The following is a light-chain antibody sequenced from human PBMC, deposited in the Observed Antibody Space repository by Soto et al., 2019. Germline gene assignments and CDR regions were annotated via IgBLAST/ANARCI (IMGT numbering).Light chain of an antibody. CDR1: QSVSSSY. CDR2: GAS. CDR3: QQYGSSPIT. J-gene: IGKJ5*01. Sequence: EIVLTQSPGTLSLSPGERATLSCRASQSVSSSYLAWYQQKPGQTPRLLIYGASSRATGIPDRFSGSGSGKDFTLTISRLEPEDFAVYSCQQYGSSPITFGQGTRLEIK. V-gene: IGKV3-20*01.